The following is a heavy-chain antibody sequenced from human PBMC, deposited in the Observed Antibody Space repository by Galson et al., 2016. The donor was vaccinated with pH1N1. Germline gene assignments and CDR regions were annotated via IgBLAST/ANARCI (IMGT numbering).Heavy chain of an antibody. CDR3: ARDCCGTTPIDY. CDR1: GFSIRDYG. D-gene: IGHD4-17*01. V-gene: IGHV3-23*01. CDR2: ISNNNVDR. Sequence: SLRLSCAVSGFSIRDYGMAWVRQSPGKGLEWVATISNNNVDRHYADSVKGRFTISRDDSENTFFLEMNSLTAGDTALYYCARDCCGTTPIDYGGQGTLVTVSS. J-gene: IGHJ4*02.